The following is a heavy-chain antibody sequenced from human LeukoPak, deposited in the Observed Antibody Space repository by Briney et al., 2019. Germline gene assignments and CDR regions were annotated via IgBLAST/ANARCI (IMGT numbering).Heavy chain of an antibody. Sequence: GASVKVSCKASGYTFTNYDINWVRQATGQGPEWMGWMNPKSGNTGYAQKFQGIVTMTRNTSISTAYMELSSLRSDDTAVYYCARDQDIVVVVAALRQREMGGFDPGGQGTLVTVSS. J-gene: IGHJ5*02. CDR2: MNPKSGNT. D-gene: IGHD2-15*01. V-gene: IGHV1-8*01. CDR3: ARDQDIVVVVAALRQREMGGFDP. CDR1: GYTFTNYD.